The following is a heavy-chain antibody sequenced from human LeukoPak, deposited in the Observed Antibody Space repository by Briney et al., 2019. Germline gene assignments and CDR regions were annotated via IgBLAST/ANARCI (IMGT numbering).Heavy chain of an antibody. CDR3: AKNGGIYDYVWGSYRYYFDY. CDR2: ISGSGGST. V-gene: IGHV3-23*01. CDR1: GFTFSSYA. Sequence: AGVSLRLSCAASGFTFSSYATSWVRQAPGKGLEWVSAISGSGGSTYYADSVKGRFTISRDNSKNTLYLQMNSLRAEDTAVYYCAKNGGIYDYVWGSYRYYFDYWGQGTLVTVSS. D-gene: IGHD3-16*02. J-gene: IGHJ4*02.